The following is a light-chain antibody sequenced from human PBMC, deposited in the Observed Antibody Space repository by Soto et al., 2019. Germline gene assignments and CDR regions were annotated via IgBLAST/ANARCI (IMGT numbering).Light chain of an antibody. CDR2: GAA. V-gene: IGKV3-20*01. CDR3: QQYGTSPLT. Sequence: EIVLTQSPGPLSLSPGERVTLSCRASQSVSSSHLAWYQQRPGQAPRLLINGAASRATGIPDRFSGSGSGTDFTLTISRLEPEDFAVYFCQQYGTSPLTFGGGTKVDIK. CDR1: QSVSSSH. J-gene: IGKJ4*01.